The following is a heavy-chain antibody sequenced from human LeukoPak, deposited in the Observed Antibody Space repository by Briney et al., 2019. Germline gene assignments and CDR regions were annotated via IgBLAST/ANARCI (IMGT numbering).Heavy chain of an antibody. CDR1: GFTVSNNY. Sequence: GGSLRLSCAASGFTVSNNYMTWVRQAPGKGLEWVSSISSSSSYIYYADSVKGRFTISRDNAKNSLYLQMNSLRAEDTAVYYCATGTGIVGATTHDYWGQGTLVTVSS. CDR2: ISSSSSYI. V-gene: IGHV3-21*01. CDR3: ATGTGIVGATTHDY. J-gene: IGHJ4*02. D-gene: IGHD1-26*01.